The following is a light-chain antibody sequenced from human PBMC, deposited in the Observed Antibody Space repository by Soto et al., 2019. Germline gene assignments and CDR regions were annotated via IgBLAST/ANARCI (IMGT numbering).Light chain of an antibody. J-gene: IGLJ1*01. CDR1: SSDVGGYNY. CDR2: DVS. CDR3: CSYAGSYNYV. V-gene: IGLV2-11*01. Sequence: QSALTQPRSVSGSPGQSVTISCTGTSSDVGGYNYVSWYQQHPGKAPKLMIYDVSKRPSGVPDRFSGSKSGNTASLTISGLQAEDEAYYYCCSYAGSYNYVFGTGTKVTVL.